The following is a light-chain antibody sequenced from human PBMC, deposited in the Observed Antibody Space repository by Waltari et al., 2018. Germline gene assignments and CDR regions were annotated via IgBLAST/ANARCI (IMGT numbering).Light chain of an antibody. V-gene: IGKV4-1*01. CDR1: QSVLYRSNNKNY. Sequence: DIVMPQPQDSLPVPLGERAPILCKSRQSVLYRSNNKNYLLCYQQKPGQPPKLLIYWASTRESGVPDRFSGSGSGTDFTLTINSLQAEDVAVYYCQQYYSTPWTFGQGTKVEIK. CDR3: QQYYSTPWT. CDR2: WAS. J-gene: IGKJ1*01.